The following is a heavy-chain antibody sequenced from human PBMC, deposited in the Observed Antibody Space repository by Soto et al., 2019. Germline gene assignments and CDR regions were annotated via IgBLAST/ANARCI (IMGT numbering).Heavy chain of an antibody. V-gene: IGHV4-59*01. CDR1: GGSISSYY. Sequence: PSETLSLTCTVSGGSISSYYWSWIRQPPGKGLEWIGYIYYSGSTNYNPSLKSRVTISVDTSKNQFSLKLSSVTAADTSVYYCARDVSSWFGEPNWFDPWGQGTLVTSPQ. CDR2: IYYSGST. D-gene: IGHD3-10*01. J-gene: IGHJ5*02. CDR3: ARDVSSWFGEPNWFDP.